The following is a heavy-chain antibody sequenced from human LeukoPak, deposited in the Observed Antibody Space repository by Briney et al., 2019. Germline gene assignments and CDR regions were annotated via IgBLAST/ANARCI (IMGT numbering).Heavy chain of an antibody. V-gene: IGHV3-7*01. CDR1: GFIFSTYW. D-gene: IGHD1/OR15-1a*01. CDR2: IKEDGSEK. Sequence: PGGSLRLSCSASGFIFSTYWMNRVRQAPGKGLEWVANIKEDGSEKDYADSVKGRFTISRDNAKNSVFLQMNSLRDEDTAVYYCARGLNTSPGVDYWGQGTLVTVSS. J-gene: IGHJ4*02. CDR3: ARGLNTSPGVDY.